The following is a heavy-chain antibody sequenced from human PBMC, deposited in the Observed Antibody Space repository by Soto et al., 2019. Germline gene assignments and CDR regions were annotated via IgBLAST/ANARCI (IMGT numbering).Heavy chain of an antibody. Sequence: ASVKVSCKASGGTFSSYAISWVRQAPGQGLEWMGGIIPIFGTANYAQKFQGRVTITADESTSTAYMELSSLRSEDTAVYYCARSSIVVVPAAPPGGDSSGWYFDYWGQGTLVTVSS. CDR3: ARSSIVVVPAAPPGGDSSGWYFDY. CDR1: GGTFSSYA. V-gene: IGHV1-69*13. D-gene: IGHD2-2*01. J-gene: IGHJ4*02. CDR2: IIPIFGTA.